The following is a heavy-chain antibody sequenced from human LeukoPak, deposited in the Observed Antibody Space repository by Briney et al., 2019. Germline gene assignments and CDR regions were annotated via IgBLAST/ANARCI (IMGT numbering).Heavy chain of an antibody. D-gene: IGHD3-22*01. CDR2: INPNSGGT. V-gene: IGHV1-2*07. J-gene: IGHJ3*02. CDR1: GYTFTGYY. Sequence: ASVKVSCKASGYTFTGYYMDWVRRAPGQGVEWMGWINPNSGGTNYAHTFQGRVTMTRDTSISTAYMELSRLRSDDTAVYYCATVSTMIVVATTGAFDIRGQGKMVTVSS. CDR3: ATVSTMIVVATTGAFDI.